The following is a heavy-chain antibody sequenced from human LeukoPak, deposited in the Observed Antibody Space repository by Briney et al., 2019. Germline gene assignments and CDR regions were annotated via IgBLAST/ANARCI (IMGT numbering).Heavy chain of an antibody. V-gene: IGHV3-9*01. CDR1: GFTFDDYA. CDR3: AKGTYYDFWSGYYDSSGNWEFDY. CDR2: ISWNSGSI. Sequence: PGRSLRLSCAASGFTFDDYAMHWVRQAPGKGLEWVSGISWNSGSIGYADSVKGRFTISRDNAKNSLYLQMNSLRAEDAALYYCAKGTYYDFWSGYYDSSGNWEFDYWGQGTLVTVSS. D-gene: IGHD3-3*01. J-gene: IGHJ4*02.